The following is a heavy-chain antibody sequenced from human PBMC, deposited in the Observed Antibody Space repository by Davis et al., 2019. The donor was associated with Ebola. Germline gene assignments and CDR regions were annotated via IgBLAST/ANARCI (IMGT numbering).Heavy chain of an antibody. Sequence: PSETLSLTCTVSGGSISSSSYYWGWIRQPPGKGLEWIGSIYYSGSTYYNPSLKSRVTISVDTSKNQFSLKLSSVTAADTAVYYCARDRQLVLDYWGQGTLVTVSS. CDR2: IYYSGST. V-gene: IGHV4-39*07. CDR1: GGSISSSSYY. CDR3: ARDRQLVLDY. J-gene: IGHJ4*02. D-gene: IGHD6-6*01.